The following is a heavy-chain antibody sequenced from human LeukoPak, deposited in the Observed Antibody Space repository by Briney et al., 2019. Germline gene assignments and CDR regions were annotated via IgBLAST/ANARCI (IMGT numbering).Heavy chain of an antibody. D-gene: IGHD1-26*01. CDR2: ISAYNGNT. Sequence: ASVNVSFKASGYTFTIYGISWVRQAPGQGLEWMGWISAYNGNTNYAQKLQGRVTMTTDTSTSTAYMELRSLRSDDTAVYYCARDSPLLVGATPSDYWGQGTLVTVSS. J-gene: IGHJ4*02. V-gene: IGHV1-18*01. CDR1: GYTFTIYG. CDR3: ARDSPLLVGATPSDY.